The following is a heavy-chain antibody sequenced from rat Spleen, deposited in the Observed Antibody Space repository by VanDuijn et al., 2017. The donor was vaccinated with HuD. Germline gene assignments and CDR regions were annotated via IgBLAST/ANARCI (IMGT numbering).Heavy chain of an antibody. V-gene: IGHV5-29*01. D-gene: IGHD4-3*01. Sequence: EVQLVESGGGLVQPGRSLKLSCAASGFTFSRSAMAWVRQSPKKGLEWVATIIYDGSRTYYPDSVRGRFTISRDNAENTAYLQMNSLWSEDTATYYCAVAGYGYWGQGVVVTVSS. CDR3: AVAGYGY. CDR2: IIYDGSRT. CDR1: GFTFSRSA. J-gene: IGHJ2*01.